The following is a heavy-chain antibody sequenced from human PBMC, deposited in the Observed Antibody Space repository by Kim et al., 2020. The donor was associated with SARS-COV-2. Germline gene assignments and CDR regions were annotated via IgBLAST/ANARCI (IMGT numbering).Heavy chain of an antibody. V-gene: IGHV3-30*18. CDR2: ISYDGSNK. D-gene: IGHD1-26*01. CDR3: AKGSTIPLDY. CDR1: GFTFSSYG. J-gene: IGHJ4*02. Sequence: GGSLRLSCAASGFTFSSYGMHWVRQAPGKGLEWVAVISYDGSNKYYADSVKGRFTISRDNSKNTLYLQMNSLRAEDTAVYYCAKGSTIPLDYWGQGTLVT.